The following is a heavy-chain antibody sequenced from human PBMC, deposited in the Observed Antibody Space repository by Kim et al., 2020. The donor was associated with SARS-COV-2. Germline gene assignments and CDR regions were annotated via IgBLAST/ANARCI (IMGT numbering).Heavy chain of an antibody. CDR1: GFTFSSYE. V-gene: IGHV3-48*03. CDR2: ISSSGSTI. D-gene: IGHD6-13*01. J-gene: IGHJ6*02. CDR3: ARDTVRAAADFVYYYYGMDV. Sequence: GGSLRLSCAASGFTFSSYEMNWVRQAPGKGLEWVSYISSSGSTIYYADSVKGRFTISRDNAKNSLYLQMNSLRAEDTAVYYCARDTVRAAADFVYYYYGMDVWGQGTTVTVSS.